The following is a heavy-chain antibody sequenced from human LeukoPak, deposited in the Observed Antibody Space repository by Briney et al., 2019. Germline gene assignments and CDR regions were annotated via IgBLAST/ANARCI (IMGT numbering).Heavy chain of an antibody. D-gene: IGHD1-26*01. CDR1: GGSISSYY. V-gene: IGHV4-59*01. Sequence: PSETLSLTXTVSGGSISSYYWSWIRQPPGKGLEWIGYIYYSGSTNYNPSLKSRVTISVDASENQFSLKLSSVTAADTAVYYCARGNIVGATDAFDIWGQGTMVTVSS. J-gene: IGHJ3*02. CDR3: ARGNIVGATDAFDI. CDR2: IYYSGST.